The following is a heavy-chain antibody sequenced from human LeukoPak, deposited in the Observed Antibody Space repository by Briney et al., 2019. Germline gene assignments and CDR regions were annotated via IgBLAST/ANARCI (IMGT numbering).Heavy chain of an antibody. CDR1: GGSINYYY. CDR3: ARGGASSIPLDY. Sequence: PSETLSLTCTVSGGSINYYYWMWIRQPPGKGLEWIGYIYYSGGTHYNPSLKSRVTMLVDTSKNQFSLKLTAVTAADTAVYYCARGGASSIPLDYWGRGTLVTVSS. J-gene: IGHJ4*02. V-gene: IGHV4-59*01. CDR2: IYYSGGT. D-gene: IGHD1-26*01.